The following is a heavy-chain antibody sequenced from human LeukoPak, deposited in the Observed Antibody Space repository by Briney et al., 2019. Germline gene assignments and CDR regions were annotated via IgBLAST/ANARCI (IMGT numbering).Heavy chain of an antibody. CDR1: GGSISSYY. CDR3: ARHDGVGYDYVWGSYRPAPFDY. J-gene: IGHJ4*02. Sequence: SETLSLTCTVSGGSISSYYWSWIRQPPGKGLEWIGYIYYSGSTNYNPSLKSRVTISVDTSKNQFSLKLSSVTAADTAVYYCARHDGVGYDYVWGSYRPAPFDYWGQGTLVTVSS. V-gene: IGHV4-59*08. CDR2: IYYSGST. D-gene: IGHD3-16*02.